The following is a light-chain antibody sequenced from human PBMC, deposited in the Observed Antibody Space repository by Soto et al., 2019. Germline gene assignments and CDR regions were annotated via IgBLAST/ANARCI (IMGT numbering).Light chain of an antibody. CDR2: DAS. V-gene: IGKV1-33*01. CDR3: QQHAELPLT. J-gene: IGKJ4*01. CDR1: QDIGTY. Sequence: DIQMTQSPSSLSASVGDRVIITCLASQDIGTYLAWYQQKSGKAPKLLIYDASYLETGVPSRFSARGSGTEFSFTTSSLQPEDFATYYCQQHAELPLTFGRGTNIDIK.